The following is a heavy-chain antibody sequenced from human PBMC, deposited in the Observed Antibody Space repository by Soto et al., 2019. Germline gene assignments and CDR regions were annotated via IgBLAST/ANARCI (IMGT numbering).Heavy chain of an antibody. CDR3: ARVMSLYGRTSLLY. CDR1: GYTFRNYG. Sequence: QVQLVQSGAEVKKPGASVKVSCKTSGYTFRNYGITWVRQAPGQGLEWMGWLSAYTGDTNYAQSLQGRVTMTTDTSTNTAYMELRSLRSDDTAVYYCARVMSLYGRTSLLYWGQVTLVTVSS. D-gene: IGHD2-2*01. V-gene: IGHV1-18*01. J-gene: IGHJ4*02. CDR2: LSAYTGDT.